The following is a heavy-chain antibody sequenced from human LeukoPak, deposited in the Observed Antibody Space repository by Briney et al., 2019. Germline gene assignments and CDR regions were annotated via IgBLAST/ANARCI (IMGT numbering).Heavy chain of an antibody. V-gene: IGHV1-24*01. CDR3: ATPYQYCSSTSCFPG. D-gene: IGHD2-2*01. CDR2: FDPEDGET. CDR1: GYTPTELS. Sequence: ASVKVSCKVSGYTPTELSMHWVRQAPGKGLEWMGGFDPEDGETIYAQKFQGRVTMTEDTSTDTAYMELSSLRSEDTAVYYCATPYQYCSSTSCFPGWGQGTLVTVSS. J-gene: IGHJ4*02.